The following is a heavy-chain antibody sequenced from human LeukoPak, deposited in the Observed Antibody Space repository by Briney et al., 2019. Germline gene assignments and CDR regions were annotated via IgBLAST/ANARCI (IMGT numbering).Heavy chain of an antibody. V-gene: IGHV3-33*08. J-gene: IGHJ6*02. Sequence: GGSLRLSCAASRFTFSSYGMSWVRQAPGKGLEWVAVIWYDGSNKYYADSVKGRFTISRDNSKNTLYLQMNSLRAEDTAVYYCARASGNRGWWLLEIAYYYYGMDVWGQGTTVTVSS. D-gene: IGHD2-21*02. CDR2: IWYDGSNK. CDR3: ARASGNRGWWLLEIAYYYYGMDV. CDR1: RFTFSSYG.